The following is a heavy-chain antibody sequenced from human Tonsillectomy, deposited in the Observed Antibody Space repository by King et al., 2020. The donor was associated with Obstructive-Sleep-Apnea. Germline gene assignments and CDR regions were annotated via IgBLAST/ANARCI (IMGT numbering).Heavy chain of an antibody. V-gene: IGHV3-30*02. CDR2: IRYDGTNK. CDR3: AKEDSSGWYRIDY. D-gene: IGHD6-19*01. J-gene: IGHJ4*02. CDR1: GFTFSNYG. Sequence: QVQLVESGGGVVQPGGSLRLSCAASGFTFSNYGMHWVRQAPGKGLEWVAFIRYDGTNKYYSYTVKGRFTISRDNSKNTLFLQMNSLRAEDTAVYYCAKEDSSGWYRIDYWGQGTLVTVPS.